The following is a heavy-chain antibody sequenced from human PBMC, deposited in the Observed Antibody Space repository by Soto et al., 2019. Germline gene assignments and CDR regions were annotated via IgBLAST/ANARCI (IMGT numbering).Heavy chain of an antibody. V-gene: IGHV3-23*01. D-gene: IGHD2-15*01. CDR3: AKEELGYCSGGSCYYFDY. J-gene: IGHJ4*02. CDR1: GFTFSSYA. Sequence: GGSLRLSCAASGFTFSSYAMSWVRQAPGKGLEWVSAISGSGGSTYYADSVKGRFTISRDNSKNTLYLQMNSLRAEDTAVYYCAKEELGYCSGGSCYYFDYWGQGTLVTVSS. CDR2: ISGSGGST.